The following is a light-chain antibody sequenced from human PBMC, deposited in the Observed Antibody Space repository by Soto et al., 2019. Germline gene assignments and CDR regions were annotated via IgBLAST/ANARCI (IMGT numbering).Light chain of an antibody. Sequence: DIQLTQSPFFLSASVGDRVTITCRASQGIRSYLAWYQQRPGKAPEILIYGASTLRTGVQSRFSGSGSGTEFTLTISSLQPEDFATYFCQQLNIFPPLFTFGPGTKVDIK. V-gene: IGKV1-9*01. CDR3: QQLNIFPPLFT. J-gene: IGKJ3*01. CDR1: QGIRSY. CDR2: GAS.